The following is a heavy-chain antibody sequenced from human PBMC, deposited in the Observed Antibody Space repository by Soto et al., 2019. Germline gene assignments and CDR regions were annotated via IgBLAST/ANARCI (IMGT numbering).Heavy chain of an antibody. CDR1: GYTFTSYG. J-gene: IGHJ6*02. V-gene: IGHV1-18*01. Sequence: ASVKVSCKASGYTFTSYGISWVRQAPGQGLEWMGWISAYNGNTNYAQKLQGRVTMTTDTSTSTAYMELRSLRSDDTAVYYCAREDIVLVLAATKFYYYYGMDVWGQGTTVTVS. CDR2: ISAYNGNT. CDR3: AREDIVLVLAATKFYYYYGMDV. D-gene: IGHD2-2*01.